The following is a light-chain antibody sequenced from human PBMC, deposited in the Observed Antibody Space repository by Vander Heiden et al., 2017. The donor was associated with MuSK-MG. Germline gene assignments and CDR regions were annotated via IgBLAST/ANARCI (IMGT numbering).Light chain of an antibody. CDR2: GKN. J-gene: IGLJ1*01. Sequence: SSELTQDPAVSVALGQTVRITCQGDSLRSYYASWYQQKPGQAPVLVSYGKNNRPSGIPDRFSGASSGNTASFNITGAQAEDEADDYCNSRDSSGNHRADVFGTGTKVTVL. CDR1: SLRSYY. V-gene: IGLV3-19*01. CDR3: NSRDSSGNHRADV.